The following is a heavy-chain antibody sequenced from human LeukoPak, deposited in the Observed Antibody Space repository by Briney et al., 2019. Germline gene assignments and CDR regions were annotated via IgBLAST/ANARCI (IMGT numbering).Heavy chain of an antibody. CDR1: CGSFSDYY. D-gene: IGHD2-15*01. CDR2: ISHRGRT. Sequence: PSETLSLTCAVYCGSFSDYYWIWMRQTPGKGLEWIGEISHRGRTNYNPSLRSRITISVDTSKSQFSLKLRSVTATDAAVYYCARELLVARGGFDVWGQGTMVSVSS. CDR3: ARELLVARGGFDV. J-gene: IGHJ3*01. V-gene: IGHV4-34*01.